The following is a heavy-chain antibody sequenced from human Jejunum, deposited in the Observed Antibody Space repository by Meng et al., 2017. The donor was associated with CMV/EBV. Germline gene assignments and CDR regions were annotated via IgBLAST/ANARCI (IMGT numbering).Heavy chain of an antibody. V-gene: IGHV6-1*01. D-gene: IGHD5-12*01. CDR1: GDSVSSNSAG. CDR3: ARGWLRSGFDF. CDR2: TYYSSKWYN. Sequence: PLRRSGPGLLKPSQTLSRTCVISGDSVSSNSAGWNWIRQAPLRGLEWLGRTYYSSKWYNDYAVSVKSRITINPDTSKNQFSLQLNSVTPEDTAVYFCARGWLRSGFDFWGQGTLVTVSS. J-gene: IGHJ4*02.